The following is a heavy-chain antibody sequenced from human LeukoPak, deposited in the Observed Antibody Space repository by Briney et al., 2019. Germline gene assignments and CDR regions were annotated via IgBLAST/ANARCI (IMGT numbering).Heavy chain of an antibody. CDR2: IYDSGTT. Sequence: VKPSETLSLTCSVSGGSISSYYWSWIRQPPGKGLEWIGYIYDSGTTIYNPSLKSRVTISVDTSKNQFSLKLRTVTAADTAIYYCGRAQHGFNVIFFDYWGQRMLVTVSS. CDR1: GGSISSYY. J-gene: IGHJ4*02. V-gene: IGHV4-59*01. D-gene: IGHD3-9*01. CDR3: GRAQHGFNVIFFDY.